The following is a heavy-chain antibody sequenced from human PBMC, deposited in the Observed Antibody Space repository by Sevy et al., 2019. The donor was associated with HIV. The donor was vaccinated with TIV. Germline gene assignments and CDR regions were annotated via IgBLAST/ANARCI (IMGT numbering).Heavy chain of an antibody. J-gene: IGHJ6*02. CDR1: GYTFTSYA. Sequence: ASVKVSCKASGYTFTSYAMHWVRQAPGQRLEWMGWINAGNGNTKCSQKFQGRVTITRDTSASTAYMELSSLRSEDTAVYYCARGQSIEYSSSSLYYYYGMDVWGQGTTVTVSS. CDR3: ARGQSIEYSSSSLYYYYGMDV. D-gene: IGHD6-6*01. CDR2: INAGNGNT. V-gene: IGHV1-3*01.